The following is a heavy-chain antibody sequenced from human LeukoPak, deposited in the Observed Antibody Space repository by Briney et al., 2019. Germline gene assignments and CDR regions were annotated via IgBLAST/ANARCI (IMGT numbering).Heavy chain of an antibody. V-gene: IGHV4-61*02. Sequence: PSQTLSLTCTVSGGSISSGSYYWSWIRQPAGKGLEWIGRIYTSGSTNYNPSLKSRVTISVDKSKNQFSLKLSSMTAADTAVYYCARDRDDSSGYIDYWGQGTLVTVSS. CDR2: IYTSGST. CDR3: ARDRDDSSGYIDY. CDR1: GGSISSGSYY. D-gene: IGHD3-22*01. J-gene: IGHJ4*02.